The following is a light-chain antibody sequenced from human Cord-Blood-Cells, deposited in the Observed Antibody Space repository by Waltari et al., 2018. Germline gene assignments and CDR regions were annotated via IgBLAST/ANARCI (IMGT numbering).Light chain of an antibody. Sequence: SYELTQPSSVSVSPGQTARITCSGDKLGDKYACWYQQKPGQSPVLVIYQDSKRPSGIPERFSGSNSGNTATLTISGTQAMDEADYYCQAWDSSTVVFGGGTKLTVL. CDR2: QDS. CDR3: QAWDSSTVV. J-gene: IGLJ2*01. CDR1: KLGDKY. V-gene: IGLV3-1*01.